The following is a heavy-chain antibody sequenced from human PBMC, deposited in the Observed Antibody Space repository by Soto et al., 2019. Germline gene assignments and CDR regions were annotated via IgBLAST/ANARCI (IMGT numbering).Heavy chain of an antibody. CDR1: GYTFTSYG. D-gene: IGHD3-22*01. CDR2: ISAYNGNT. CDR3: ARAPLYYYDSSGYYTPGGDS. J-gene: IGHJ4*02. Sequence: QVQLVQSGAEVKKPGASVKVSCKASGYTFTSYGISWVRQAPGQGLEWMGWISAYNGNTNYAQKLQGRVTMTTDTSTSTAYMELRSLRSDVTAVYYCARAPLYYYDSSGYYTPGGDSWGLGTLVTVSS. V-gene: IGHV1-18*01.